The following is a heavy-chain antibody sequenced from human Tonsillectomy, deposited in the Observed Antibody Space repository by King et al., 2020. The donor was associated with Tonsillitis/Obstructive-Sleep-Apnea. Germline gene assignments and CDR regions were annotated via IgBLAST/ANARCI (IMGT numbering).Heavy chain of an antibody. J-gene: IGHJ3*02. Sequence: QLQESGPGLVKPSETLSLTCTVSGGSISSSSYYWGWIRQPPGKGLEWIGSIYYSGSTYYNPSLKSRVTISVDTSKNQFSLKLSSVTAADTAVYYCARQGPIVVVPAASLDIWGQGTMVTVSS. CDR2: IYYSGST. CDR1: GGSISSSSYY. D-gene: IGHD2-2*01. CDR3: ARQGPIVVVPAASLDI. V-gene: IGHV4-39*01.